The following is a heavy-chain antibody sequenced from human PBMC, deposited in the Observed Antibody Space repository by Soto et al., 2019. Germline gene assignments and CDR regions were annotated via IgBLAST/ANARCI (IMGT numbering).Heavy chain of an antibody. V-gene: IGHV3-30*18. J-gene: IGHJ4*02. CDR1: GFTFSSYG. CDR3: AKDLTYYDFWSGYGPFDY. CDR2: ISYDGSNK. D-gene: IGHD3-3*01. Sequence: QVQLVESGGGVVQPGRSLRLSCAASGFTFSSYGMHWVRQAPGKGLEWVAVISYDGSNKYYADSVKGRFTISRDNSKNTLYLQMNSLRAEDTAVYYCAKDLTYYDFWSGYGPFDYWGQGTLVSVSS.